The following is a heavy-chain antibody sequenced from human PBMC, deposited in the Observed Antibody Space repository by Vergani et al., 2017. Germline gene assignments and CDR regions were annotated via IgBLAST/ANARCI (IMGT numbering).Heavy chain of an antibody. CDR3: ARDLYGSGSY. Sequence: QVQLQQWGAGLLKPSETLSLTCTVSGGSISSYYWSWIRQPPGKGLEWIGYIYYSGSTNYNPSLKSRVTISVDTSKNQFSLKLSSVTAADTAVYYCARDLYGSGSYWGQGTLVTVSS. CDR1: GGSISSYY. V-gene: IGHV4-59*01. CDR2: IYYSGST. J-gene: IGHJ4*02. D-gene: IGHD3-10*01.